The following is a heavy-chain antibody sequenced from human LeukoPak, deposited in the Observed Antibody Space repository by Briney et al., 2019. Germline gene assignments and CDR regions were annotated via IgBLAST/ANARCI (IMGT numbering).Heavy chain of an antibody. J-gene: IGHJ4*02. CDR3: ARGYYDSSGYYYFDY. D-gene: IGHD3-22*01. CDR1: GFTFSSYD. Sequence: GGSLRLSCAASGFTFSSYDMHWVRQATGKGLEWVSAIGTAGDTYYPGSVKGRFTISRENAKNSLYLQMNSLRAGDTAVYYCARGYYDSSGYYYFDYWGRGTLVTVSS. CDR2: IGTAGDT. V-gene: IGHV3-13*01.